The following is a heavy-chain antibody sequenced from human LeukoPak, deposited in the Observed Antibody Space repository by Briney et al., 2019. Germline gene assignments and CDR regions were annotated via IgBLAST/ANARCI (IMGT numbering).Heavy chain of an antibody. CDR2: ISAYNGNT. J-gene: IGHJ6*03. Sequence: GASVKVSCKASGYTFTSYGISWVRQAPGQGLEWMGWISAYNGNTNYAQKLQGRVTMTTDTSTSTAYMELRSLRSDDTAVYYCARDAIAARLRDYYYYYYMDVWGKGTTVTVSS. V-gene: IGHV1-18*01. CDR3: ARDAIAARLRDYYYYYYMDV. CDR1: GYTFTSYG. D-gene: IGHD6-6*01.